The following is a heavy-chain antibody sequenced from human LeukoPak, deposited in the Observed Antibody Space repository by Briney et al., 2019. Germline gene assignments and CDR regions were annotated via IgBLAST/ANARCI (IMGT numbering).Heavy chain of an antibody. J-gene: IGHJ4*02. CDR2: IYYSGSS. D-gene: IGHD4-17*01. CDR1: GGSISSSSHY. CDR3: ARGPTVTTDY. V-gene: IGHV4-39*01. Sequence: NSSETLSLTCTVSGGSISSSSHYWGWFRQPPGKGLEWIGYIYYSGSSFCNPSLKSRVTMPVDTSKNQFSLRLSSVTAADTAVYYCARGPTVTTDYWGQGTLVTVSS.